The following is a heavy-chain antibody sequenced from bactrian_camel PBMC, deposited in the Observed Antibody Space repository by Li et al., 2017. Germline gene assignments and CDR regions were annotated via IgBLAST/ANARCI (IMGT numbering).Heavy chain of an antibody. Sequence: VQLVESGGGSVQPGGSLRLSCGASGHTYSSNCMGWFRQAPGKEREGVAFVYFGGGSTYYADSVKGRFTISQDKGKNTVYLLMNSLKPDDSGTYYCAADQSQRCDSWSRARFVTGARGPRSPSP. V-gene: IGHV3S40*01. D-gene: IGHD6*01. CDR1: GHTYSSNC. CDR2: VYFGGGST. CDR3: AADQSQRCDSWSRARFVT. J-gene: IGHJ6*01.